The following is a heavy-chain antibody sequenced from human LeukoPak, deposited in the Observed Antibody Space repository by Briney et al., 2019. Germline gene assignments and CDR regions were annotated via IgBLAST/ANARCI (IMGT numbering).Heavy chain of an antibody. Sequence: ASVKVSCKASGYTFTSYYMHWVRQAPGQGLEWMGIINPSGGSTSYAQKFQGRVTMTRDTSTSTVYMELSSLRSEDTAVYYCARDFESSPRGVMITFGGVMSWGQGTLVTVSS. D-gene: IGHD3-16*01. V-gene: IGHV1-46*01. CDR3: ARDFESSPRGVMITFGGVMS. J-gene: IGHJ4*02. CDR2: INPSGGST. CDR1: GYTFTSYY.